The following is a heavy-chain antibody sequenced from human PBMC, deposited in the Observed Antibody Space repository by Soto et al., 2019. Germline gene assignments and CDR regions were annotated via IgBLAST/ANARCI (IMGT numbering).Heavy chain of an antibody. J-gene: IGHJ4*02. D-gene: IGHD3-10*01. V-gene: IGHV1-18*01. CDR2: ISAHNGNT. CDR1: GYTFTSYG. Sequence: GAEVKKPGASVKVSCKASGYTFTSYGITWVRQAPGQGLEWMGWISAHNGNTDYAQKLQGRVIVTRDTSTSTAYMELRSLRSDDTAVYYCARGRYGEYWGQGALVTVSS. CDR3: ARGRYGEY.